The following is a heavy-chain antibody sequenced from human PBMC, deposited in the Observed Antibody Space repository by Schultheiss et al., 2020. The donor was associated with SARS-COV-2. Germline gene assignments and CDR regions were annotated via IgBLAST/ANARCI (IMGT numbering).Heavy chain of an antibody. Sequence: SETLSLTCTVSGGSISSYYWSWIRQPPGKGLEWIGYIYYSGSTNYNPSLKSRVTISVDTSKNQFSLKLSSVTAADTAVYYCARDGPPEAAAGRFDYWGQGTLVTVSS. CDR3: ARDGPPEAAAGRFDY. J-gene: IGHJ4*02. D-gene: IGHD6-13*01. CDR1: GGSISSYY. V-gene: IGHV4-59*01. CDR2: IYYSGST.